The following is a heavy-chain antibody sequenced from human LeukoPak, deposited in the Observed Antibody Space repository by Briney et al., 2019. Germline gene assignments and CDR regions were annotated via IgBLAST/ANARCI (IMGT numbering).Heavy chain of an antibody. CDR3: ARFHSERQPSRLSTAVDY. J-gene: IGHJ4*02. CDR1: GESFGIYY. D-gene: IGHD3-16*02. Sequence: SETLSLTCAVYGESFGIYYWSWIRQPPGKGLEWIGEINHSGGTNYNPSLKSRVTISVDMSKNQFSLKLSSVTAADTAVYYCARFHSERQPSRLSTAVDYWGQGTLVTVSS. V-gene: IGHV4-34*01. CDR2: INHSGGT.